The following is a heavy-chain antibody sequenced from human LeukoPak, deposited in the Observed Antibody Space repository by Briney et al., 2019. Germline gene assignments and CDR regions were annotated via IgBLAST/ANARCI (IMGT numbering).Heavy chain of an antibody. D-gene: IGHD5-18*01. J-gene: IGHJ4*02. CDR2: INPSGGST. CDR3: ARDHEPRIQLWLRVGSVGSDY. CDR1: GYTFTSYY. Sequence: GASVKVSCKASGYTFTSYYMHWVRQAPGQGLEWMGIINPSGGSTSYAQKFQGRVTMTRDTSTSTVYMELSSLRSEDTAVYYCARDHEPRIQLWLRVGSVGSDYWGQGTLVTVSS. V-gene: IGHV1-46*01.